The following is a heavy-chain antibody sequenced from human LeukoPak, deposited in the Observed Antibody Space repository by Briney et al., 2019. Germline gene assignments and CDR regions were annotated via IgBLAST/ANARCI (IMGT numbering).Heavy chain of an antibody. V-gene: IGHV3-7*01. J-gene: IGHJ3*01. CDR3: ARETMGADIVVVPTPFDAFDL. CDR2: IKQDGSEK. Sequence: GGSLRLSCAASGFTFSRYWMSWVRQAPGKGLEWVANIKQDGSEKYYVDSVKGRFTISRDSAKNSMYLQMNSLRAEDTAVYYCARETMGADIVVVPTPFDAFDLWGQGTMVTVSS. D-gene: IGHD2-2*01. CDR1: GFTFSRYW.